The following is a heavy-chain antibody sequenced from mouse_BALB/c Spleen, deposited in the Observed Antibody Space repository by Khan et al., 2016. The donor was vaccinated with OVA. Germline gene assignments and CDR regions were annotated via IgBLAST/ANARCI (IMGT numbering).Heavy chain of an antibody. CDR2: ISTYSGNT. D-gene: IGHD2-3*01. CDR1: GYTFTDYS. Sequence: VQLQESGPELVRPGVSVKISCKGSGYTFTDYSMHWVKQSHAKSLEWIGLISTYSGNTNYRQKFKGKATMTVDKSSSTADMELVRLTSENSAMYYWTRPAYDGYYDYWGQGTTLTVSS. V-gene: IGHV1S137*01. J-gene: IGHJ2*01. CDR3: TRPAYDGYYDY.